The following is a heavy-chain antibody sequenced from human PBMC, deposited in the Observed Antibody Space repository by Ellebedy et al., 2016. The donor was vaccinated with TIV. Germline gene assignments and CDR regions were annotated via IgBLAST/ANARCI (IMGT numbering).Heavy chain of an antibody. CDR3: VGAYRRGGGGEFAH. Sequence: GESLKISXAASGFIVSTNDVSWVRQAPAKGLEWVSVFYYDGSTYYADSVNGRFTVSRDNSKNTVYLQMASLRADDAAVYYCVGAYRRGGGGEFAHWGQGTLVTVSS. D-gene: IGHD3-16*01. V-gene: IGHV3-53*01. CDR2: FYYDGST. J-gene: IGHJ1*01. CDR1: GFIVSTND.